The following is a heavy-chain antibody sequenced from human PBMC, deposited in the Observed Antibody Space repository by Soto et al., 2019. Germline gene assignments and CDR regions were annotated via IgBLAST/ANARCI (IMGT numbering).Heavy chain of an antibody. V-gene: IGHV3-11*01. Sequence: VGSLRLSCAASGFTFSDYYMSWIRQAPGKGLEWVSSITSSGSNIYYGDSVKGRFTISRDNAENSLYLQMNSLRAEDTAVYYCARGTTRPFDMWGQGTMVTVSS. D-gene: IGHD4-17*01. CDR1: GFTFSDYY. J-gene: IGHJ3*02. CDR3: ARGTTRPFDM. CDR2: ITSSGSNI.